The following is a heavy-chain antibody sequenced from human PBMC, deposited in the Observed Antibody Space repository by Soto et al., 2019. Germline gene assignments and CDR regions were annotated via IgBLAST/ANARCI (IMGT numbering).Heavy chain of an antibody. CDR2: IRSEGYGGAT. CDR3: IRDRHSDTSGYYNLGYFHH. Sequence: PGGSLRLSCLGSGFTFGDFTMYWFRQAPGKGLEWVSFIRSEGYGGATEYAPSVRGRFTISRDDSKSIAYLQMNSLKTEDTAVYYFIRDRHSDTSGYYNLGYFHHWGLGT. CDR1: GFTFGDFT. J-gene: IGHJ1*01. V-gene: IGHV3-49*03. D-gene: IGHD3-22*01.